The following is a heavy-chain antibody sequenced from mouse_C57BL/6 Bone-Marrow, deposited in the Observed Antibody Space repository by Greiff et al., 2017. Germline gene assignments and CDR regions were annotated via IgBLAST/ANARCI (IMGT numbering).Heavy chain of an antibody. CDR2: ISYDGSN. Sequence: EVHLVESGPGLVKPSQSLSLTCSVTGYSITSGYYWNWIRQFPGNKLEWMGYISYDGSNNYNPSLKNRISITRDTSKNQFFLKLHSVTTEDTATYYCAREAYGTPFAYWGQGTLVTVSA. CDR3: AREAYGTPFAY. V-gene: IGHV3-6*01. CDR1: GYSITSGYY. D-gene: IGHD1-1*01. J-gene: IGHJ3*01.